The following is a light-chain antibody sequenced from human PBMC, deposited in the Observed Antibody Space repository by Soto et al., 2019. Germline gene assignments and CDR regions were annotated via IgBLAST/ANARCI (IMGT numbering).Light chain of an antibody. Sequence: EIVLTQSPGTLSLSPGERATLSCRASQSVSSSYLAWYQQKPGQTPRLLIFGASSRAAGIPDRFSGSGSGTYFTLTISRLEPEDFAVYYCQQYGGSPRITFGQGTRLAIK. CDR3: QQYGGSPRIT. CDR2: GAS. J-gene: IGKJ5*01. CDR1: QSVSSSY. V-gene: IGKV3-20*01.